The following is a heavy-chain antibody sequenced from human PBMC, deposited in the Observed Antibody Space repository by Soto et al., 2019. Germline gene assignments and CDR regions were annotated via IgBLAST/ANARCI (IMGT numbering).Heavy chain of an antibody. V-gene: IGHV4-31*03. CDR3: ATRTDYYYGSGSLGGMDV. CDR1: GGSISSGSYY. J-gene: IGHJ6*02. Sequence: QVQLQESGPGLVKPSQTLSLTCTVSGGSISSGSYYWSWIRQLPGKGLAWIGYIYYSGSTYYNPSLKSRVTRSVDTSKNQFALKLNSVTAADTAVYYCATRTDYYYGSGSLGGMDVWGQGTTVTVSS. D-gene: IGHD3-10*01. CDR2: IYYSGST.